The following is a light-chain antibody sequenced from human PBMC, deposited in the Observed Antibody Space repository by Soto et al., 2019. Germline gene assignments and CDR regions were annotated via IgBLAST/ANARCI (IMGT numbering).Light chain of an antibody. CDR1: QSVSSSY. V-gene: IGKV3-20*01. CDR3: QQYGSSPPYT. Sequence: EIVLTQSPGTLSLSPGERATLSCRASQSVSSSYLSWYQQKPGQAPRLLIYGASSRATGIPDRLSGSGSGTDFSIPISRLEPAEFAVYYCQQYGSSPPYTFGQGTKLEIK. J-gene: IGKJ2*01. CDR2: GAS.